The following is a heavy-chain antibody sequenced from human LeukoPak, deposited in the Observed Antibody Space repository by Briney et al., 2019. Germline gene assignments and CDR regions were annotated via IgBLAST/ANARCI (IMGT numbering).Heavy chain of an antibody. V-gene: IGHV1-69*04. J-gene: IGHJ4*02. CDR3: ARVPPHRGYCSGGSCSSHYFDY. CDR1: GGTSSSYA. CDR2: IIPILGIA. Sequence: GASVKVSGMASGGTSSSYAISWVRQAPGQGLEWMGRIIPILGIANYAQKFQGRVTITADKSTSTAYMELSSLRSEDTAVYYCARVPPHRGYCSGGSCSSHYFDYWGQGTLVTVSS. D-gene: IGHD2-15*01.